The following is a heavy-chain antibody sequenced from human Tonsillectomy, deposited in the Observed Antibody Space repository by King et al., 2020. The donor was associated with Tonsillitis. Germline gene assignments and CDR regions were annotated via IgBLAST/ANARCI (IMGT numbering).Heavy chain of an antibody. CDR1: GGSISSSSYY. D-gene: IGHD3-9*01. J-gene: IGHJ4*02. V-gene: IGHV4-39*01. Sequence: QLQESGPGLVKPSETLSLTCTVSGGSISSSSYYWGWIRQPPGKGLEWIGSIYYSGSTYYNPSLKSRVTISVDTSKNQFSLHLSSVTAADTAVYYCAVYDILTGYFDYWGQGTLVTVSS. CDR3: AVYDILTGYFDY. CDR2: IYYSGST.